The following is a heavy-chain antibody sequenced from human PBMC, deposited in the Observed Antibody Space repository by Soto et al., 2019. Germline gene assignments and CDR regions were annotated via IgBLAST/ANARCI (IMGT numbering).Heavy chain of an antibody. Sequence: QVQLLQSGAEVKKPVSSVKVSCKASGGTFSSYAISWVRQAPGQGLEWMGGIIPIFGTANYAQEFQGRVTIPADKTTGKAYMELGGLRSEDTAVYYWASHLWGSGYVCSGGDYWGKGTLVTVSS. J-gene: IGHJ4*02. CDR3: ASHLWGSGYVCSGGDY. CDR1: GGTFSSYA. V-gene: IGHV1-69*06. D-gene: IGHD3-22*01. CDR2: IIPIFGTA.